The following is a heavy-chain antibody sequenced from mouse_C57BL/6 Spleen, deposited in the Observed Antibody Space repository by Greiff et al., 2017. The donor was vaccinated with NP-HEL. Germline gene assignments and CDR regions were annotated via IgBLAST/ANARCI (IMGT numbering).Heavy chain of an antibody. CDR1: GYTFTDYN. V-gene: IGHV1-18*01. Sequence: EVQLQQSGPELVKPGASVKIPCKASGYTFTDYNMDWVKQSHGKSLEWIGDINPNNGGTIYNQKFKGKATLTVDKSSSTAYMELRSLTSEDTAVYYCARDYCSRNDWYFDVWGTGTTVTVSS. CDR3: ARDYCSRNDWYFDV. J-gene: IGHJ1*03. D-gene: IGHD1-1*01. CDR2: INPNNGGT.